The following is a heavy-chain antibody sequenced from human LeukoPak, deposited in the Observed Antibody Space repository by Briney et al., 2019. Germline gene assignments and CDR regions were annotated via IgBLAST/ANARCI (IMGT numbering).Heavy chain of an antibody. V-gene: IGHV3-7*01. Sequence: GGSLRLSCAASGFTFSNYWMGWVRQAPGKGLEWVANIKQDGSDKYYVDSVKGRFTISRDNAKNSLYLQMNSLRAEDTAIYYCGPSSWDYWGQGTLVTVSS. CDR2: IKQDGSDK. D-gene: IGHD6-19*01. CDR3: GPSSWDY. J-gene: IGHJ4*02. CDR1: GFTFSNYW.